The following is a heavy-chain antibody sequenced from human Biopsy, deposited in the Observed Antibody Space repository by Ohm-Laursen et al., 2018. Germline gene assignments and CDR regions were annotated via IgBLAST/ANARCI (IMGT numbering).Heavy chain of an antibody. CDR2: AYYTGST. D-gene: IGHD3-22*01. CDR3: ARDRGYYSDRTVPGYFDL. Sequence: GPLSLTCTVSGDSISSYYWSWIRQPPGKGLQWIGYAYYTGSTGYNPSLQSRVTISVDTSKNHFSLRLRSVTPADTAIYYCARDRGYYSDRTVPGYFDLWGRGTLVTVSS. CDR1: GDSISSYY. J-gene: IGHJ2*01. V-gene: IGHV4-59*01.